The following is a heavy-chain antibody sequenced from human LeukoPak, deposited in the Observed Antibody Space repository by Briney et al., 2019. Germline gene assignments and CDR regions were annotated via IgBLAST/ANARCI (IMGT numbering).Heavy chain of an antibody. D-gene: IGHD4-4*01. CDR3: ARASYSNYTPDY. CDR2: IYHSGST. Sequence: PSETLSLTCTVSGGSISSYSWSWIRQPPGKGLEWIGYIYHSGSTYYNPSLKSRVTISVDRSKNQFSLKLSSVTAADTAVYYCARASYSNYTPDYWGQGTLVTVSS. V-gene: IGHV4-30-2*01. J-gene: IGHJ4*02. CDR1: GGSISSYS.